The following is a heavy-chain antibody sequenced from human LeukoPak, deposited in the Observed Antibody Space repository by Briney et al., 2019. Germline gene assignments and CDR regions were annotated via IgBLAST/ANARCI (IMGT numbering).Heavy chain of an antibody. J-gene: IGHJ4*02. Sequence: GGTLRLSCAASGVTFSSYWMYWVRQAPGKGLVWVSRINSDGSSTTYADSVKGRFTISRDNAKNTLYLQMTSVRAEETAVYYCAREDGYNSLDYWGQGTLVTVS. CDR3: AREDGYNSLDY. V-gene: IGHV3-74*03. D-gene: IGHD5-24*01. CDR1: GVTFSSYW. CDR2: INSDGSST.